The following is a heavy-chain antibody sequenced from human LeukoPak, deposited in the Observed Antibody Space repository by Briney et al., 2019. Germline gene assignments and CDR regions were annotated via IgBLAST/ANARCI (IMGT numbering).Heavy chain of an antibody. CDR3: ARTYCSGGSCYQITPEFDY. Sequence: ASVKVSCKASGYTFTGYYMHWVRQAPGQGLEWMGWINPSSGGTNYAQKFQGRVTMTRDTSISTAYMELSRLRSDDTAVYYCARTYCSGGSCYQITPEFDYWGQGTLVTVSS. J-gene: IGHJ4*02. CDR2: INPSSGGT. D-gene: IGHD2-15*01. CDR1: GYTFTGYY. V-gene: IGHV1-2*02.